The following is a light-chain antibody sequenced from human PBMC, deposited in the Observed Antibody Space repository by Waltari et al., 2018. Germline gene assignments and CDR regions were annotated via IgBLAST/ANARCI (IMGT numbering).Light chain of an antibody. V-gene: IGKV3-20*01. J-gene: IGKJ1*01. CDR3: QHYVRLPAT. CDR2: GAS. CDR1: QSIGKY. Sequence: EIVLTQSPGTLSLSPGERATLFCRASQSIGKYLAWYQQRPGKAPRLLIYGASTRATGIPDRFRGGGSGTDFSLRITRLEPEDFAVYYCQHYVRLPATFGQGTTVEI.